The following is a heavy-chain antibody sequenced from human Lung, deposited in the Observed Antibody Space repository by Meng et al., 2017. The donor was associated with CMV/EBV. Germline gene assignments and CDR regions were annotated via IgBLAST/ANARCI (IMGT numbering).Heavy chain of an antibody. V-gene: IGHV1-2*02. CDR2: INPNSGGT. J-gene: IGHJ5*02. CDR1: GYTFTRYY. CDR3: ASGGYCSSTSCYSGWFEP. D-gene: IGHD2-2*02. Sequence: ASXXVSXKASGYTFTRYYMTWVRQAPGQGLEWMGWINPNSGGTNYAQKFQGRVTMTRETSINTAYMELSRLRSDDAAVYYRASGGYCSSTSCYSGWFEPWXQGNXVTGAS.